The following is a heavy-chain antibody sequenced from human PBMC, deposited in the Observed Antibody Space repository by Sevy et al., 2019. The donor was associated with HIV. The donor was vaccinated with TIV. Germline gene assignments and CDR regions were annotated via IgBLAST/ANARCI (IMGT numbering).Heavy chain of an antibody. CDR1: GFTFNIYS. CDR2: LSFGCGKI. CDR3: AREGCSKPHDY. Sequence: GGSLRLSCAASGFTFNIYSMSWVRQTPGKGLEWVATLSFGCGKINHADSVKGHFTMSRDDSKNAVYLQMNNLRVEDTAIYYCAREGCSKPHDYWGQGTLVTVSS. D-gene: IGHD2-8*01. V-gene: IGHV3-23*01. J-gene: IGHJ4*02.